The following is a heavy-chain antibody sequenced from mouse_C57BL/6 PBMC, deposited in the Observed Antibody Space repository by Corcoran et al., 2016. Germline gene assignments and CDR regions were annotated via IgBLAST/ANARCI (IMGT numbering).Heavy chain of an antibody. Sequence: VQLQQSGPELVKPGETVKISCKASGYTFTTYGMCWVKQAPGKGLKWMGWINTYSGVPTYADDFKGRYAFSLETSASTAYLQINNLKNEDTATYFCARSDYYGSSGGAWFAYWGQGTLVTVSA. CDR3: ARSDYYGSSGGAWFAY. V-gene: IGHV9-3*01. D-gene: IGHD1-1*01. J-gene: IGHJ3*01. CDR2: INTYSGVP. CDR1: GYTFTTYG.